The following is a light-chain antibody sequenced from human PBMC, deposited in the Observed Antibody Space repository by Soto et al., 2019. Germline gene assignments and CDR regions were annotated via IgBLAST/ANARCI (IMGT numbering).Light chain of an antibody. V-gene: IGKV1-16*01. CDR1: QNINTY. Sequence: DIQMTQSPSSLSASVGDRVTIGCRASQNINTYLAWFQQKPGKAPKSLIYSATNLQGGVPSRFSGTGSGTEFSLTISSLQPEDVATYYCQQYERYPPSFDGGTKLDI. CDR3: QQYERYPPS. CDR2: SAT. J-gene: IGKJ4*01.